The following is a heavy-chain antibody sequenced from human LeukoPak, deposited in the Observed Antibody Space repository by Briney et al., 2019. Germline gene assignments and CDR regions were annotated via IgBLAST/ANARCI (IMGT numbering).Heavy chain of an antibody. J-gene: IGHJ4*02. CDR2: IYYSGST. D-gene: IGHD3-22*01. CDR1: GGSISSGGYY. Sequence: KSSETLSLTCTVSGGSISSGGYYWSWIRQHPGKGLEWIGYIYYSGSTYYNPSLKSRVTISVDTSKNQFSLKLSSVTAADTAVYYCARSPAAYYYDGSGLDYWGQGTLVTVSS. V-gene: IGHV4-31*03. CDR3: ARSPAAYYYDGSGLDY.